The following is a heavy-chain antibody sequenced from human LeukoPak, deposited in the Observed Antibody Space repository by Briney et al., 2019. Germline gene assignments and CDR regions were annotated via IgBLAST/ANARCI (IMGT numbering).Heavy chain of an antibody. CDR1: GFTFGDFA. Sequence: PGRSLRLSCTASGFTFGDFAMSWVRQAPGKGLEWVSFIRSKAYGGTTEYAASVKGRFTTSRDDSKSIAYLQMNSLKTEDTAVYYCTRDNAAAGSYWYFDLWGRGTLVTVSS. J-gene: IGHJ2*01. CDR3: TRDNAAAGSYWYFDL. V-gene: IGHV3-49*04. CDR2: IRSKAYGGTT. D-gene: IGHD6-13*01.